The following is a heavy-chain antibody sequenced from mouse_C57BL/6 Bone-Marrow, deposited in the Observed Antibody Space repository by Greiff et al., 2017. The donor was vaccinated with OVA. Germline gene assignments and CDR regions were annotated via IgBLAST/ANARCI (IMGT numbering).Heavy chain of an antibody. D-gene: IGHD1-1*01. CDR3: TREQYYGSTWFAY. CDR1: GFTFSSYA. Sequence: EVNVVESGEGLVKPGGSLKLSCAASGFTFSSYAMSWVRQTPEKRLEWVAYISSGGDYIYYADAVKGRFTISRDNARNTLYLQMGSLKSEDTAMYYCTREQYYGSTWFAYWGQGTLVTVSA. J-gene: IGHJ3*01. CDR2: ISSGGDYI. V-gene: IGHV5-9-1*02.